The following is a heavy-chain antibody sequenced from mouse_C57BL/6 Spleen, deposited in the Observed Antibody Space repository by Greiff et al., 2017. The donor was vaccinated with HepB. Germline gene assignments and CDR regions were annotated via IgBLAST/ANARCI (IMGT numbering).Heavy chain of an antibody. J-gene: IGHJ4*01. CDR3: ARVGWLRRNYYAMDY. D-gene: IGHD2-2*01. CDR2: IYPGDGDT. V-gene: IGHV1-82*01. CDR1: GYAFSSSW. Sequence: VQLQQSGPELVKPGASVKISCKASGYAFSSSWMNWVKQRPGKGLEWIGRIYPGDGDTNYNGKFKGKATLTADKSSSTAYMQLSSLTSEDSAVYFCARVGWLRRNYYAMDYWGQGTSVTVSS.